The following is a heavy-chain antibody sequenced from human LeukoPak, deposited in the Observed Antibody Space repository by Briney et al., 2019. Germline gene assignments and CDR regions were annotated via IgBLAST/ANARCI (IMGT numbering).Heavy chain of an antibody. CDR2: IYHSGST. Sequence: PSETLSLTCTVSGGSISSGGYYWSWIRQPPGKGLEWIGYIYHSGSTYYNPSLKSRVTISVDRSKNQFSLRLSSVTDADTAEYYCARDLGDPFDIWGQGTMVTVSS. J-gene: IGHJ3*02. CDR1: GGSISSGGYY. D-gene: IGHD3-10*01. V-gene: IGHV4-30-2*01. CDR3: ARDLGDPFDI.